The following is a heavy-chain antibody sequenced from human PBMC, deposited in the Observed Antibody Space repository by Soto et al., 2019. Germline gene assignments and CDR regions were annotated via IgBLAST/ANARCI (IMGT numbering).Heavy chain of an antibody. CDR1: GGSVISSSYY. Sequence: PSEILSLTCTVSGGSVISSSYYWGWVRQPPGKGLEWIGSVYYSGSTYYNPSLESRVTISVDKSKNQFSLKLMSLSAADTAVYYCGRLEGLATISYYFDYWGQGALVTVSS. J-gene: IGHJ4*02. CDR2: VYYSGST. D-gene: IGHD3-9*01. CDR3: GRLEGLATISYYFDY. V-gene: IGHV4-39*01.